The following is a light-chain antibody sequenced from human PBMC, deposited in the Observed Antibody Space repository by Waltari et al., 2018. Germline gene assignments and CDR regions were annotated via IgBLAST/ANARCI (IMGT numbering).Light chain of an antibody. V-gene: IGLV4-69*01. CDR2: VNSDGRH. Sequence: QPVLTQPPSASASLGASVKLTCTLSSGHNNNAIAWHQQQPEKGPRFLMKVNSDGRHSKGDRIPDRFSGSSSGTEWYLIISSLQSEDEADYYCQTWGTGTWVFGGGTRLTVL. CDR1: SGHNNNA. CDR3: QTWGTGTWV. J-gene: IGLJ3*02.